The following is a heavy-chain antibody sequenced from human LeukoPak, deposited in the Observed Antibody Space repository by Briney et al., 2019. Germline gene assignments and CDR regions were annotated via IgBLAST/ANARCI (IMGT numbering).Heavy chain of an antibody. V-gene: IGHV4-59*01. Sequence: SETLSLTCDVSGDSFNSYYWSWIRQPPGKGLEWIGYIYYSGSTNYNPSLKSRVTISLDTSKNQFSLKLSSVTAADTAVYYCARTGGYRAFDPWGQGTQVTVSS. CDR2: IYYSGST. CDR1: GDSFNSYY. CDR3: ARTGGYRAFDP. J-gene: IGHJ5*02. D-gene: IGHD2-8*02.